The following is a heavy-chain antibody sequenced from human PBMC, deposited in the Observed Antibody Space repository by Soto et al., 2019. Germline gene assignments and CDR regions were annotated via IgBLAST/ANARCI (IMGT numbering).Heavy chain of an antibody. Sequence: VGSLRLSCAASGFTFSSYSMNWVRQAPGKGLEWVSSISSSSSYIYYADSVKGRFTISRDNAKNSLYLQMNSLRAEDTAVYYCARDRNSGYAGYWGQGTLVTVSS. D-gene: IGHD5-12*01. V-gene: IGHV3-21*01. CDR2: ISSSSSYI. J-gene: IGHJ4*02. CDR1: GFTFSSYS. CDR3: ARDRNSGYAGY.